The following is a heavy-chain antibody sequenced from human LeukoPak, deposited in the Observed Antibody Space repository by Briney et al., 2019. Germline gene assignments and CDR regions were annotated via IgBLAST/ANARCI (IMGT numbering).Heavy chain of an antibody. Sequence: SVKISCKTSGGTFSTYAISWVRQAPGQGLEWMGRIIPILGIANYAQKFQGRVTITADKSTSTTYMELSSLRSEDTAVYYCARNGRDGYNYVYWGQGTLVTVSS. D-gene: IGHD5-24*01. J-gene: IGHJ4*02. V-gene: IGHV1-69*04. CDR2: IIPILGIA. CDR3: ARNGRDGYNYVY. CDR1: GGTFSTYA.